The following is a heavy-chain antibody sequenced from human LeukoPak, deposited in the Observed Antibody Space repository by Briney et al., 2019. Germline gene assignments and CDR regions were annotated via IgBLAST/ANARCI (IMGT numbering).Heavy chain of an antibody. CDR3: AKRHSEAVAGTYYFDY. D-gene: IGHD6-19*01. CDR2: LDPSGGTT. CDR1: GFTFSSYA. J-gene: IGHJ4*02. Sequence: PGGSLRLSCAASGFTFSSYAMSWVRQAPGKGLEWVSGLDPSGGTTYYADSVKGRSTISRDNSKNTMYLQMNSLRAEDTAVYYCAKRHSEAVAGTYYFDYWGQGTLATVSS. V-gene: IGHV3-23*01.